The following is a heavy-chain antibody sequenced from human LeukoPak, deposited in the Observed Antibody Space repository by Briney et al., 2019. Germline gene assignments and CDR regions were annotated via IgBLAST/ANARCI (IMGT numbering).Heavy chain of an antibody. Sequence: GGSLRLSCAAPGFTFSSYGMHWVRQAPGKGLEWVAVIWYDGSNKYYADSVKGRFTISRDNSKNTLYLQMNSLRAEDTAVYYCARDGDIVVVPAANGGVDYWGQGTLVTVSS. CDR1: GFTFSSYG. CDR3: ARDGDIVVVPAANGGVDY. D-gene: IGHD2-2*01. J-gene: IGHJ4*02. CDR2: IWYDGSNK. V-gene: IGHV3-33*01.